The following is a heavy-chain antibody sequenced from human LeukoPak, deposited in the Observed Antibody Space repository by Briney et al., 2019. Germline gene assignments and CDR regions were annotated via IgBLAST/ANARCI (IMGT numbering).Heavy chain of an antibody. Sequence: GSLRLSCAASGFTFSSYGMHWVRQAPGKGPEWGAVISYDGSNKYYADSVKGRFTISRDNSKNTLYLQMNSLRAEDTAVYYCAKARNYYDSSGYYLNYWGQGTLVTVSS. CDR3: AKARNYYDSSGYYLNY. CDR2: ISYDGSNK. CDR1: GFTFSSYG. V-gene: IGHV3-30*18. J-gene: IGHJ4*02. D-gene: IGHD3-22*01.